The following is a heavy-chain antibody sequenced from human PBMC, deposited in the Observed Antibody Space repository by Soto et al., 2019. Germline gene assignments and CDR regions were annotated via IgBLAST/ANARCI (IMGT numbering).Heavy chain of an antibody. Sequence: GASVKVSCKASGYTFTDHYIHWLRQAPGQSLEWMGWINPYSGGTHFARKFQDRVTMARDMSVSTAYMELSSLKSDDTAVYYCARPKYGETYFDSWGQGTVVNVSS. D-gene: IGHD2-21*01. CDR1: GYTFTDHY. CDR3: ARPKYGETYFDS. J-gene: IGHJ4*02. CDR2: INPYSGGT. V-gene: IGHV1-2*02.